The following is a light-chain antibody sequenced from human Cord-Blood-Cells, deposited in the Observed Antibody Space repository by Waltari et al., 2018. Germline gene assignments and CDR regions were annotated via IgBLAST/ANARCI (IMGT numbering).Light chain of an antibody. CDR3: SSYAGSNYV. V-gene: IGLV2-8*01. J-gene: IGLJ1*01. Sequence: QSALTQPPSASGSPGQSVTISCTGTSSYVRGSNYVSWYQQHPGKAPKLMIYEVSKRPSGVPDRFSGSKSGNTASLTVSGLQAEDEADYYCSSYAGSNYVFGTGTKVTVL. CDR1: SSYVRGSNY. CDR2: EVS.